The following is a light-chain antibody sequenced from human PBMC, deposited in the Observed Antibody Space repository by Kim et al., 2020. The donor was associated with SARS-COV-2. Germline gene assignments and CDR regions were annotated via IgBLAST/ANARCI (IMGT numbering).Light chain of an antibody. J-gene: IGKJ2*01. CDR2: GAS. V-gene: IGKV3-20*01. Sequence: LSPGERATLPCRASQSVSSSYLAWYQQKPGQAPRLLIYGASSRATGIPDRFSGSGSGTDFTLTISRLEPEDFAVYYCQQYGSSLHTFGQGTKLEI. CDR3: QQYGSSLHT. CDR1: QSVSSSY.